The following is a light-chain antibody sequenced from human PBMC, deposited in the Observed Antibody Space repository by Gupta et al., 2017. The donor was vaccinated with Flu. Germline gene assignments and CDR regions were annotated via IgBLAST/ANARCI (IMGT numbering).Light chain of an antibody. Sequence: PSFLSASVGDRVTISCRASQGVSRYLAWYQQKQGKPPQLLIYSASTLQSGVPSRFSGSGIGKDFTLTIRSLQPEDFATYFCQQVNSYPYTFGQGTKLEIK. J-gene: IGKJ2*01. CDR2: SAS. CDR3: QQVNSYPYT. CDR1: QGVSRY. V-gene: IGKV1-9*01.